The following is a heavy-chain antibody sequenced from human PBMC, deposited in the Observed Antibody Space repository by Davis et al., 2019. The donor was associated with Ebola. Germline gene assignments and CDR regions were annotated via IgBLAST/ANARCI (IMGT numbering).Heavy chain of an antibody. J-gene: IGHJ4*02. D-gene: IGHD3-10*01. CDR1: GFTFSSYA. CDR3: AKDSIWFGAPTDY. CDR2: ISGSGGST. V-gene: IGHV3-23*01. Sequence: GESLKISCAASGFTFSSYAMSWVRQAPGKGLEWVSAISGSGGSTYYADSVKGRFTISRDNSKNTLYLQMNSLRAEDTAVYYCAKDSIWFGAPTDYWGQGTLVTVSS.